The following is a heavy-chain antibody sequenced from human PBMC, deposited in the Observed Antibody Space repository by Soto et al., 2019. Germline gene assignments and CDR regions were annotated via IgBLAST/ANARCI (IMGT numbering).Heavy chain of an antibody. CDR1: GGSISNSVYY. D-gene: IGHD2-15*01. V-gene: IGHV4-39*01. J-gene: IGHJ4*02. Sequence: QLQLQESGPGLVKPSETLSLTCAVSGGSISNSVYYWGWIRQSPGKGLEWIGSIYYSGITWYNPSRKGRANISMATSTNPSSVKLRSVTATDTGISVCAAWCCGGTSYSGTNSWGQGTLVTVSS. CDR2: IYYSGIT. CDR3: AAWCCGGTSYSGTNS.